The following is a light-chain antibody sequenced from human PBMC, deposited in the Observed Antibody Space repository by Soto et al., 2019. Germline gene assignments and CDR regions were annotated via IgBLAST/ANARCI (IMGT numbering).Light chain of an antibody. Sequence: EIVMTQSPAALSVSPGERATLSCRASQNVDSKLAWYQHKPGQAPRLLIYGVSTRVTGIPIRFSGSGSGTEFTLTINSLQFYDFAVYYCQQYNSWLQTVGQGSKV. CDR1: QNVDSK. V-gene: IGKV3-15*01. CDR3: QQYNSWLQT. CDR2: GVS. J-gene: IGKJ1*01.